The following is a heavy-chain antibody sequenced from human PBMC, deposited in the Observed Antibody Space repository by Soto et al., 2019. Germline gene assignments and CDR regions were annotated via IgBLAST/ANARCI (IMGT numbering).Heavy chain of an antibody. CDR2: ISSSSSTI. D-gene: IGHD5-12*01. V-gene: IGHV3-48*01. CDR3: ARIRGYSGYEYL. CDR1: GFTFSSYS. Sequence: EVQLVESGGGLVQPGGSLRLSCAASGFTFSSYSMNWVRQAPGKGLEWVSYISSSSSTIYYADSVKGRFTISRDNAKNSLSLQMNSLRAEDTAVYYCARIRGYSGYEYLWGQGTLVTVSS. J-gene: IGHJ5*02.